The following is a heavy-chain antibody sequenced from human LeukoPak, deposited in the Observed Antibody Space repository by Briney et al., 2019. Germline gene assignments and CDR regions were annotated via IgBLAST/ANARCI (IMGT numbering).Heavy chain of an antibody. CDR2: ISSSSSYI. D-gene: IGHD6-13*01. CDR3: APEGIAAAGTSY. V-gene: IGHV3-21*01. J-gene: IGHJ4*02. Sequence: PGGSLRLSCAASGXTFSSYSVNWVRQAPGKGLEWVSSISSSSSYIYYADSVKGRFTISRDNAKNSLYLQMNSLRAEDTAVYYCAPEGIAAAGTSYWGQGILVTVSS. CDR1: GXTFSSYS.